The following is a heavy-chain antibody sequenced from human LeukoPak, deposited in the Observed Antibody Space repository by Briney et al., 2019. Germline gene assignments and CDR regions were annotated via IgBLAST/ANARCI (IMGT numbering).Heavy chain of an antibody. CDR1: GLTFSTYW. Sequence: GGSLRLSCAASGLTFSTYWMNWVRQAPGKGLEWVANIKQDGSEKCYVDSVKGRFTISRDNAKKLVYLQMNSLRAEDTAIYYCARNARGPGDFWGQGTVVTVSS. CDR2: IKQDGSEK. V-gene: IGHV3-7*01. CDR3: ARNARGPGDF. D-gene: IGHD2-2*01. J-gene: IGHJ4*02.